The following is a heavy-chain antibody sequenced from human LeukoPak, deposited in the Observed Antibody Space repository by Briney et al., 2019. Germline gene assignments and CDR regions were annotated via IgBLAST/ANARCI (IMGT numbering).Heavy chain of an antibody. Sequence: GGSLRLSCAASGFNFRNYEMNWVRQAPGKGLDWVAYISSAAVTIKYADSVKGRFAISRDNTKNSLSLQMNSLRVEDTALYYCAREDQGASDHWGQGAQVTVAS. V-gene: IGHV3-48*03. J-gene: IGHJ4*02. CDR1: GFNFRNYE. CDR2: ISSAAVTI. CDR3: AREDQGASDH.